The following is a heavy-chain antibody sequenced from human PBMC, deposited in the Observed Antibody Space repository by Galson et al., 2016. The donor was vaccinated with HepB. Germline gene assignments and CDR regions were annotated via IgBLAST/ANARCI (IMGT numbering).Heavy chain of an antibody. Sequence: SLRLSCAASGFPLSSYSMNWVRQAPGKGLEWVSYISDSSGTVYYADSVKGRFTISRDNAKNSLYLQMNSLRAEDTAVYYCARDPRWGAVSTVSWGQGTLVVVSS. CDR1: GFPLSSYS. D-gene: IGHD4-11*01. CDR2: ISDSSGTV. J-gene: IGHJ5*02. V-gene: IGHV3-48*01. CDR3: ARDPRWGAVSTVS.